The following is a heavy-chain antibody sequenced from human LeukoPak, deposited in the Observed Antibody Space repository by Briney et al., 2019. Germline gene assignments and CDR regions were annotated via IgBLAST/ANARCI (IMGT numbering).Heavy chain of an antibody. CDR3: ARGGYSYASDY. J-gene: IGHJ4*02. CDR2: MNPNSGNT. Sequence: ASVKVSCKASGYTFTSYGISWVRQAPGQGLEWMGWMNPNSGNTGYAQKFQGRVTMTRNTSISTAYMELSSLRSEDTAVYYCARGGYSYASDYWGQGTLVTVSS. CDR1: GYTFTSYG. V-gene: IGHV1-8*02. D-gene: IGHD5-18*01.